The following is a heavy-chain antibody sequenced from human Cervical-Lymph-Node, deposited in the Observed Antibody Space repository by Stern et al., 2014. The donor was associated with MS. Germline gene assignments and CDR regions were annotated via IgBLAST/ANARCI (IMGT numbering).Heavy chain of an antibody. V-gene: IGHV1-69*09. CDR3: ASCSGNCSGGSCYDY. CDR1: GGTFSSYT. J-gene: IGHJ4*02. D-gene: IGHD2-15*01. CDR2: IIPILGIA. Sequence: QLVQSGAEVKKPGSSVKVSCKASGGTFSSYTISWVRQAPGQGLEWMGRIIPILGIANYAQKFQGRVTITADKSTSTAYMELSSLRSEDTAVYYCASCSGNCSGGSCYDYWGQGTLVTVSS.